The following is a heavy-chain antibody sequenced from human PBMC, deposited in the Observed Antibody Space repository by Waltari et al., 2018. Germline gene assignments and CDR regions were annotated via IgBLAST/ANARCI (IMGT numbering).Heavy chain of an antibody. V-gene: IGHV1-69*14. CDR1: GGTFSSYA. D-gene: IGHD2-8*01. J-gene: IGHJ3*02. CDR2: IIPIFGTA. CDR3: AREKGDCTNGVCSPRYAFDI. Sequence: QVQLVQSGAEVKKPGSSVKVSCQASGGTFSSYAIRWVRQATGTGLEWMGGIIPIFGTANYAQKFQGRVTITADKSTSTAYMELSSLRSEDTAVYYCAREKGDCTNGVCSPRYAFDIWRQGTMVTVSS.